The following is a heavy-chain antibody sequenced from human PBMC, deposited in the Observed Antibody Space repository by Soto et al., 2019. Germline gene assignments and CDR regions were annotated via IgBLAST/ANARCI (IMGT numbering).Heavy chain of an antibody. Sequence: GGSLRLSCAASGFSVTSNYMTWVRQAPGKGLECVSVIYAGGNTYYPDSVKGRFTISSDNSKNTLFLQMNNPRAEDTAVYYCARVTTFYDILTSSYALNYFD. CDR2: IYAGGNT. J-gene: IGHJ4*01. V-gene: IGHV3-53*01. D-gene: IGHD3-9*01. CDR1: GFSVTSNY. CDR3: ARVTTFYDILTSSYALNYFD.